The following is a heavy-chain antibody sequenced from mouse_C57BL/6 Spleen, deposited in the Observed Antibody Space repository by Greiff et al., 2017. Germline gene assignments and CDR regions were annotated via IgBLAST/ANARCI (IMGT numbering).Heavy chain of an antibody. Sequence: VQLQQSGAELVRPGTSVKVSCKASGYAFTNYLIEWVKQRPGQGLEWIGVINPGSGGTNYNEKFKGKATLTADKSSSTAYMQLSSLTSEGSAVYFCARRIEDAMDYWGQGTSVTVSS. CDR1: GYAFTNYL. J-gene: IGHJ4*01. V-gene: IGHV1-54*01. CDR3: ARRIEDAMDY. CDR2: INPGSGGT.